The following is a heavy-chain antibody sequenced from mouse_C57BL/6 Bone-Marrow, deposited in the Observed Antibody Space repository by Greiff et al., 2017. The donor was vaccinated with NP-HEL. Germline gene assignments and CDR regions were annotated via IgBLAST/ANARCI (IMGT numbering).Heavy chain of an antibody. D-gene: IGHD2-4*01. CDR1: GFNIKDDY. Sequence: DVQLQESGAELVRPGASVKLSCTASGFNIKDDYMHWVKQRPEQGLEWIGWIDPENGDTEYASKFQGKATITADTSSNTAYLQLSSLTSEDTAVYYCTTSIYYDYDEFAYWGQGTLVTVSA. J-gene: IGHJ3*01. V-gene: IGHV14-4*01. CDR3: TTSIYYDYDEFAY. CDR2: IDPENGDT.